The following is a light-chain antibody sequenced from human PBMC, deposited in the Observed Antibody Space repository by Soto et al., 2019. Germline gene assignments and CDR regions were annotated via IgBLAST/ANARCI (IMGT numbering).Light chain of an antibody. Sequence: SYELTQPPSVSVSLGQMARITCSGEALPKKYAYWYQQKPGQFPVLVIYKDSERPSGIPERFSGSSSGTIVTLTISGVQAEDEADYYCLSADSSGFGTGTKLTVL. V-gene: IGLV3-16*01. J-gene: IGLJ1*01. CDR3: LSADSSG. CDR2: KDS. CDR1: ALPKKY.